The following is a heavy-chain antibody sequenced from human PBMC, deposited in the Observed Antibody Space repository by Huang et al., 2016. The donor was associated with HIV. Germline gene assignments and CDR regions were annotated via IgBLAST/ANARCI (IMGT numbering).Heavy chain of an antibody. Sequence: QLQLQESGPGLVKPSETLSLTCTVPGGSISSSSYYWGWIRQPPGKGLEWIGTIYYSGSTYYNPSRKCRVTISVDTSKNQFSLKLSSVTAADTAVYYCARHERWAMVRGVPQWGFDYWGQGTLVTVSS. J-gene: IGHJ4*02. CDR1: GGSISSSSYY. D-gene: IGHD3-10*01. V-gene: IGHV4-39*01. CDR2: IYYSGST. CDR3: ARHERWAMVRGVPQWGFDY.